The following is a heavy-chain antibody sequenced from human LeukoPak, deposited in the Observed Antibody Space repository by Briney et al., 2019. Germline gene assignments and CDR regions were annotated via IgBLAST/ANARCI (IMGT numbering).Heavy chain of an antibody. V-gene: IGHV3-66*01. CDR3: ARDSRYYGMDV. CDR2: IYSGGST. CDR1: GFTVSSNY. Sequence: GGPLRLSCAASGFTVSSNYMSWVRQAPGKGLEWVSVIYSGGSTYYADSVKGRFTISRDNSKNTLYLQMNSLRAEDTAVYYCARDSRYYGMDVWGQGTTVTVSS. J-gene: IGHJ6*02.